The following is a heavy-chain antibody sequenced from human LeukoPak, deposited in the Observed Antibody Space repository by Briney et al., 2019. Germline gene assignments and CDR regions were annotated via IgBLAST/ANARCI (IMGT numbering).Heavy chain of an antibody. CDR3: ARGFGGGASLQRDAFDI. Sequence: SQTLSLTCTVSGGSISSGSYYWSWIRHPAGKGLEWIVRIYTSGSTNYNPSLKSLVTISVDTSKNQFSLKLISVTAADTAVYYCARGFGGGASLQRDAFDIWGQGTMVTVSS. V-gene: IGHV4-61*02. D-gene: IGHD3-16*01. J-gene: IGHJ3*02. CDR2: IYTSGST. CDR1: GGSISSGSYY.